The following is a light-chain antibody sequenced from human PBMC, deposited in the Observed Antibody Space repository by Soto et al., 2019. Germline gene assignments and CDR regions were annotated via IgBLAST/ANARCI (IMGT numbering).Light chain of an antibody. Sequence: QSDLTQPRSVSGAARQAVTISCTGTSSNVGSHNYVSWYQQHPGKAPKLIINDVSKRPSGVPDRFSGSKSGNTASLTISGLQAEDEADYYCCSFAGGLFVFGAGTKVTVL. V-gene: IGLV2-11*01. CDR2: DVS. CDR3: CSFAGGLFV. J-gene: IGLJ1*01. CDR1: SSNVGSHNY.